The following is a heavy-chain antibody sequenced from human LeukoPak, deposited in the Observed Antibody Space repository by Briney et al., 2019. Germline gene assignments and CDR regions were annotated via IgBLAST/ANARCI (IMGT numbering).Heavy chain of an antibody. J-gene: IGHJ4*02. Sequence: GGSLRLSCAASGFTFSSYWMSWVRQAPGKGLEWVANIKQDGSEKYYVDSVKGRFTISRDNAKNSLYLQMNSLRAEDTAVYYCAREPDYYDSSGYVDYWGQGTLVTVSS. V-gene: IGHV3-7*01. CDR1: GFTFSSYW. D-gene: IGHD3-22*01. CDR2: IKQDGSEK. CDR3: AREPDYYDSSGYVDY.